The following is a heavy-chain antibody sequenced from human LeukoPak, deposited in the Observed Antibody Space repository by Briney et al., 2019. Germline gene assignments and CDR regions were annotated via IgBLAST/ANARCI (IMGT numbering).Heavy chain of an antibody. CDR3: ARSDRAAYYYYMDV. CDR1: GYTFTSYG. V-gene: IGHV1-18*01. Sequence: ASVKVSCKASGYTFTSYGISWVRQAPGQGLEWMGWISAYNGNTNYAQKLQGRVTMTTDTSTSTAYMELRSLRSDDTAVYYCARSDRAAYYYYMDVWGKGTTVTVCS. J-gene: IGHJ6*03. CDR2: ISAYNGNT. D-gene: IGHD2-15*01.